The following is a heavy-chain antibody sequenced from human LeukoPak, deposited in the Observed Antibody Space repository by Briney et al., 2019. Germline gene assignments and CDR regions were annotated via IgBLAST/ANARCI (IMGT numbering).Heavy chain of an antibody. CDR2: FYSSGST. D-gene: IGHD2-2*01. CDR1: GGSISSGTYY. Sequence: SQTLSLTCTVSGGSISSGTYYRSCIRQPAGKGLEWIGRFYSSGSTNYTPSLKSRVTISVDTFKNQFSLKLSSVTAADSAVYYCARVKNILGTCSSISCQNHYYYYMDVWGKGTTVTISS. CDR3: ARVKNILGTCSSISCQNHYYYYMDV. J-gene: IGHJ6*03. V-gene: IGHV4-61*02.